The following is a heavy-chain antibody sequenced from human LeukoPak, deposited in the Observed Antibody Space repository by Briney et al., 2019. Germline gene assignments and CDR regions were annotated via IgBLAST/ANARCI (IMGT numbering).Heavy chain of an antibody. D-gene: IGHD3-10*01. CDR1: GGTFSSYA. Sequence: SVKVSCKASGGTFSSYAISWVRQAPGQGLEWMGRIIPIFGTANYAQKFQGRVTITTDESTSTAYMELSSLRSEDTAVYYCAGPEYYYGSGGFDYWGQGTLVTVSS. CDR3: AGPEYYYGSGGFDY. CDR2: IIPIFGTA. V-gene: IGHV1-69*05. J-gene: IGHJ4*02.